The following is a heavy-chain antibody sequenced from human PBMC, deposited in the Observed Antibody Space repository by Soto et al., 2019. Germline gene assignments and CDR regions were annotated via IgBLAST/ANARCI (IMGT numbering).Heavy chain of an antibody. CDR1: GFTFSSYA. J-gene: IGHJ4*02. V-gene: IGHV3-30-3*01. Sequence: PGGSLRLSCAASGFTFSSYAMHWVRQAPGKGLEWVAVISYDGSNKYYADSVKGRFTISRDNSKNTLYLQMNSLRAEDTAVYYCARDDNTMVRGVYECWGQGTLVTVSS. D-gene: IGHD3-10*01. CDR3: ARDDNTMVRGVYEC. CDR2: ISYDGSNK.